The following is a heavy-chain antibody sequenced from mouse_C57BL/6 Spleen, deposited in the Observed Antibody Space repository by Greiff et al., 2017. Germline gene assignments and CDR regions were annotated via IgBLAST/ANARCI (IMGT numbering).Heavy chain of an antibody. CDR3: TTYYAYAMDY. CDR1: GFTFSNYW. Sequence: EVMLVESGGGLVQPGGSMKLSCVASGFTFSNYWMNWVRQSPEKGLEWVAQLRLKSDNYATHYAESVKGRFPISRDDAKSSVYLQMNNLRAEDTGMYYCTTYYAYAMDYWGQGTSVTVSS. J-gene: IGHJ4*01. CDR2: LRLKSDNYAT. V-gene: IGHV6-3*01. D-gene: IGHD2-10*01.